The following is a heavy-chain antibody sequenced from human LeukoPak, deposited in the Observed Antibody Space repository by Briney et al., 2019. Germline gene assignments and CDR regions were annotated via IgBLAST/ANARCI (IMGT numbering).Heavy chain of an antibody. CDR2: TNTDGSSA. J-gene: IGHJ4*02. V-gene: IGHV3-74*01. D-gene: IGHD5/OR15-5a*01. CDR3: ARDVLR. CDR1: GFTFSTYW. Sequence: PGGSLRLSCAASGFTFSTYWMHWVRQAPGKGLVWVSHTNTDGSSATYADSVKGRFTISRDNAKNTLYLQMDSLRPEDTAVYYCARDVLRRGQGILVTVSS.